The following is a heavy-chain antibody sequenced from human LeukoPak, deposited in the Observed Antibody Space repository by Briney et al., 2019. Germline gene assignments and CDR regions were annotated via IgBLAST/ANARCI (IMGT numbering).Heavy chain of an antibody. CDR3: ARDKVERFGELISDY. Sequence: PSETLSLTCAVYGGSFSGYYWSWIRQPPGKGLEWIGEINHSGSTNYNPSLKSRVTISVDTSKNQFSLKLSSVTAADTAVYYCARDKVERFGELISDYWGQGTLVTVSS. D-gene: IGHD3-10*01. CDR1: GGSFSGYY. J-gene: IGHJ4*02. V-gene: IGHV4-34*01. CDR2: INHSGST.